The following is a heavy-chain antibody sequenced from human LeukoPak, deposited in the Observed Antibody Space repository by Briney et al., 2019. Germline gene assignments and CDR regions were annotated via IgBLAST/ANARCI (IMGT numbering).Heavy chain of an antibody. D-gene: IGHD3-3*01. Sequence: SETLSLTCTVSGGSISSYYWSWIRQPPGKGLKWIGNIYYSGYTTYSPSLRSRVTISVDTSKNQFSLKLSSVTAADTAVYYCARDNFWSGIGAYYYYYMDVWGQGTTVTVSS. J-gene: IGHJ6*03. CDR3: ARDNFWSGIGAYYYYYMDV. CDR2: IYYSGYT. V-gene: IGHV4-59*12. CDR1: GGSISSYY.